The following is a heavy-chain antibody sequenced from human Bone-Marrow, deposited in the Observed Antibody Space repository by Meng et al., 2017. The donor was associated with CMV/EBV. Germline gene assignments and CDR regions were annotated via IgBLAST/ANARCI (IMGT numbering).Heavy chain of an antibody. D-gene: IGHD7-27*01. V-gene: IGHV1-69*02. Sequence: SVKVSCKASGGTFSSYTISWVRQAPGQGLEWMGRIIPILGIANYAQKFQGRVTITTDESTSTAYMELSSLRSEDTAVYYCARSNWGYVSFDYWGQGTLVTVSS. CDR1: GGTFSSYT. CDR3: ARSNWGYVSFDY. J-gene: IGHJ4*02. CDR2: IIPILGIA.